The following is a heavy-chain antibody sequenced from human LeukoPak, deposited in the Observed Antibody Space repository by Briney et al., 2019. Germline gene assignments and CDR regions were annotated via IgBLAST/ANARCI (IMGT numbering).Heavy chain of an antibody. D-gene: IGHD2-2*01. Sequence: SETLSLTCAVYGGSLSGYYWSWIRQPPGKGLEWIGEINHSGSTNYNPSLKSRVTISVDTSKNQFSLKLSSVTAADTAVYYCAGSRVVPAAQDAFDIWGQGTMATVSS. J-gene: IGHJ3*02. CDR2: INHSGST. CDR3: AGSRVVPAAQDAFDI. CDR1: GGSLSGYY. V-gene: IGHV4-34*01.